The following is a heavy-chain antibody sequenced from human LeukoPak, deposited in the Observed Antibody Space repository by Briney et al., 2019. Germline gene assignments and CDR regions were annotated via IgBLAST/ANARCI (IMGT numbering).Heavy chain of an antibody. CDR3: ARGLYDSSGYYYGERWGAFDY. Sequence: GASVKVSCKASGYTFTSYAMHWVRQAPGQRLEWMGWINAGNGNTKYSQEFQGRVTITRDTSASTAYMELSSLRSEDMAVYYCARGLYDSSGYYYGERWGAFDYWGQGTLVTVSS. CDR2: INAGNGNT. CDR1: GYTFTSYA. J-gene: IGHJ4*02. D-gene: IGHD3-22*01. V-gene: IGHV1-3*03.